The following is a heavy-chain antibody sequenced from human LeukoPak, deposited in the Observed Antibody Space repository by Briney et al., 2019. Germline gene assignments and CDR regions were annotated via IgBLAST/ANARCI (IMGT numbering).Heavy chain of an antibody. CDR2: IYSGGST. CDR1: GFTFSSYA. V-gene: IGHV3-66*01. J-gene: IGHJ4*02. Sequence: GRSLRLSCAASGFTFSSYAMHWVRQAPGKGLEWVSVIYSGGSTYYADSVKGRFTISRDNSKNTLYLQMNSLRAEDTAVYYCARNLYFDYWGQGTLVTVSS. CDR3: ARNLYFDY.